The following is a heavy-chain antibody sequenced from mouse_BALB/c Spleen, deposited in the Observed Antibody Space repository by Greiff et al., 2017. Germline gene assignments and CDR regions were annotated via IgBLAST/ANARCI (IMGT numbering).Heavy chain of an antibody. CDR1: GYSITSGYY. J-gene: IGHJ2*01. CDR3: ARRLSWGDY. V-gene: IGHV3-6*02. D-gene: IGHD1-1*01. CDR2: ISYDGSN. Sequence: DVKLVESGPGLVKPSQSLSLTCSVTGYSITSGYYWNWIRQFPGNKLEWMGYISYDGSNNYNPSLKNRISITRDTSKNQFFLKLNSVTTEDTATYYCARRLSWGDYWGQGTTLTVSS.